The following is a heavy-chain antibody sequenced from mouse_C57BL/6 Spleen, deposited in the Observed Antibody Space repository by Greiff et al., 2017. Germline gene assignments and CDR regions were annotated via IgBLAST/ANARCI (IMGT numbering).Heavy chain of an antibody. J-gene: IGHJ2*01. CDR3: ASLRLGLDY. V-gene: IGHV5-12*01. Sequence: EVKLEESGGGLVQPGGSLKLSCAASGFTFSDYYMYWVRQTPEKRLAWVAYLSNGGGSTSYPDTVKGRFTITIDNAKNPLYLQMRRLKSEDTAMYYCASLRLGLDYWGQGTTLTVSS. D-gene: IGHD3-1*01. CDR1: GFTFSDYY. CDR2: LSNGGGST.